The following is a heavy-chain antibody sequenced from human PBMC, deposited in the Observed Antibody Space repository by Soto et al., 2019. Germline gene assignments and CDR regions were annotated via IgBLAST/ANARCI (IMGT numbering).Heavy chain of an antibody. D-gene: IGHD3-9*01. V-gene: IGHV3-11*06. Sequence: VVSLRLSCAASGFTFSDYYMSWIRQAPGKGLEWVSYISSSSSYTNYADSVKGRFTISRDNAKNSLYLQMNSLRAEDTAVYYCASHVYYDVLTAPSKEYYGLDVWGQGTTVTVSS. CDR1: GFTFSDYY. J-gene: IGHJ6*02. CDR2: ISSSSSYT. CDR3: ASHVYYDVLTAPSKEYYGLDV.